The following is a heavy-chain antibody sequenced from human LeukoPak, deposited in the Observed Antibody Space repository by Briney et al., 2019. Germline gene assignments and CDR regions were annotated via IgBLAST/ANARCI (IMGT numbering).Heavy chain of an antibody. CDR1: GFTFSSYW. V-gene: IGHV3-7*01. J-gene: IGHJ4*02. D-gene: IGHD1-26*01. Sequence: GGSLRLSCAASGFTFSSYWMSWVRQAPAKGPEWVANIKQDGSEKYYVDSVEGRFTISRDNAKNSLYLQMNSLRAEDTAVYYGARVGGSYWISFDYWGQGTLVTVSS. CDR2: IKQDGSEK. CDR3: ARVGGSYWISFDY.